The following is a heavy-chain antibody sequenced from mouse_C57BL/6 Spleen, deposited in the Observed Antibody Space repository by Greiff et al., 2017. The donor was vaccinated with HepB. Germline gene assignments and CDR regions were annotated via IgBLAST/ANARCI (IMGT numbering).Heavy chain of an antibody. Sequence: EVQLLESGEGLVKPGGSLKLSCAASGFTFSSYAMSWVRQTPQKRLEWVAYISSCGDYIYYADTVKDRFTISRDNASNTLYLDMSSLKSEDTAVYYGTCYSIYEGFAYWGQVTPVTVAA. V-gene: IGHV5-9-1*02. CDR2: ISSCGDYI. D-gene: IGHD2-3*01. J-gene: IGHJ3*01. CDR3: TCYSIYEGFAY. CDR1: GFTFSSYA.